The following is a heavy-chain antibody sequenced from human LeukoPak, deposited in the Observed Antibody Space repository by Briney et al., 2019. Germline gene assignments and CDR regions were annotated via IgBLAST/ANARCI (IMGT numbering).Heavy chain of an antibody. CDR1: GYTFTGYY. CDR3: ARVSLWFGELYSDYYYGMDV. D-gene: IGHD3-10*01. Sequence: GASVKVSCKASGYTFTGYYMHWVRQAPGQGLEWMGWINPNSGGTNYAQKFQGWVTMTRDTSISTAYMELSRLRSDDTAVYYCARVSLWFGELYSDYYYGMDVWGQGTTVTVSS. V-gene: IGHV1-2*04. CDR2: INPNSGGT. J-gene: IGHJ6*02.